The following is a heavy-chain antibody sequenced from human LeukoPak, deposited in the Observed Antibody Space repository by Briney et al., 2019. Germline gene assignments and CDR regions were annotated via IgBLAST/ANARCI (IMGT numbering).Heavy chain of an antibody. CDR2: IKWDGGRT. D-gene: IGHD1-26*01. V-gene: IGHV3-20*04. CDR1: GFTFDDHG. CDR3: TRDMQGSRLYLVGSQND. Sequence: GGSLRLSCAASGFTFDDHGMSWVRQAPGKGLEWVSGIKWDGGRTGYADSVKGRFTISRDNAMNTLYLQMNSLRAEDSALYYCTRDMQGSRLYLVGSQNDWGQGTLVTVSS. J-gene: IGHJ4*02.